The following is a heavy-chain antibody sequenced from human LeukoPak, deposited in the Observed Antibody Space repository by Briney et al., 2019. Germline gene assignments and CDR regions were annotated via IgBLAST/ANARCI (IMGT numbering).Heavy chain of an antibody. CDR3: ARWEGAYCGGDCYTNWFDP. J-gene: IGHJ5*02. CDR1: GGSISSYY. CDR2: IYYSGST. V-gene: IGHV4-59*01. Sequence: KSSETLSLTCTVSGGSISSYYWSWIRQPPGKGLEWIGYIYYSGSTNYNPSLKSRVTISVDTSKNQFSLKLSSVTAADTAVYYCARWEGAYCGGDCYTNWFDPWGQGTLVTDSS. D-gene: IGHD2-21*02.